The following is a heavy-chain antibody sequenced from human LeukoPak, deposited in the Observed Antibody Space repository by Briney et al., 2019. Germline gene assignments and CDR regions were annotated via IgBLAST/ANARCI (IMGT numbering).Heavy chain of an antibody. CDR1: GASISSTSYC. CDR2: IHFSGST. D-gene: IGHD3-10*01. V-gene: IGHV4-61*05. CDR3: ARIFRGAYFDY. J-gene: IGHJ4*02. Sequence: SETLSLTCTVSGASISSTSYCWGWIRQPAGKGLEWIGHIHFSGSTNYNPSLKSRVTVSDDKSKNQFSLKLSSVTAADTAVYYCARIFRGAYFDYWGQGTLVTVSS.